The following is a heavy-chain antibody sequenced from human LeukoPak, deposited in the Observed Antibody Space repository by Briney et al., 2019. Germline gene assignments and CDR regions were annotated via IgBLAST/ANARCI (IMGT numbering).Heavy chain of an antibody. Sequence: ASVTVSFKASGGTFSSYAISWVRQAPGQGLEWMGRIIPILGIANYAQKFQGRVTITADKSTSTAYMELSSLRSEDTAVYYCARDITMVRGVNYGMDVWGQGTTVTVSS. CDR1: GGTFSSYA. CDR2: IIPILGIA. CDR3: ARDITMVRGVNYGMDV. V-gene: IGHV1-69*04. J-gene: IGHJ6*02. D-gene: IGHD3-10*01.